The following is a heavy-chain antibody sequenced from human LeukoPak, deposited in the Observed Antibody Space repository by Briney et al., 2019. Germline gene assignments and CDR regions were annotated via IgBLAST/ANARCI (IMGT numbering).Heavy chain of an antibody. Sequence: GGSLRLSCAASGFTSSSYAMSWVRQAPGKGLEWVSAISGSGGSTYYADSVKGRFAISRDNSKNTLYLQMNSLRAEDTAVYYCAKFHVLRFLEDYYGMDVWGQGTTVTVSS. CDR3: AKFHVLRFLEDYYGMDV. CDR2: ISGSGGST. J-gene: IGHJ6*02. D-gene: IGHD3-3*01. CDR1: GFTSSSYA. V-gene: IGHV3-23*01.